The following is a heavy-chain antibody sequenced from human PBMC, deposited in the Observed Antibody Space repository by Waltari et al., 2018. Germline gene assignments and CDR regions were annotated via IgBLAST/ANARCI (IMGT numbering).Heavy chain of an antibody. J-gene: IGHJ4*02. Sequence: QVQLQQSGPGLVKPSQTLSLTCAISGGSLSINRASWNWIRQSPSRGLEWLGATYYRSKWHTDYAVSVESRIAIHPDTSKNQFSLQLDSVTPEDAAVYYCARGDSGWSLGTFDYWGQGTPVTVPS. CDR3: ARGDSGWSLGTFDY. D-gene: IGHD6-19*01. V-gene: IGHV6-1*01. CDR2: TYYRSKWHT. CDR1: GGSLSINRAS.